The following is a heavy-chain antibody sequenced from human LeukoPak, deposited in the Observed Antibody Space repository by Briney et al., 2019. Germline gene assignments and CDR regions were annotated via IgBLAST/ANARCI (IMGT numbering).Heavy chain of an antibody. J-gene: IGHJ5*02. D-gene: IGHD3-10*01. V-gene: IGHV1-2*02. CDR1: GYTFTGSY. CDR3: ARPSGGSGRWGDNWFDP. Sequence: APVEVSCKASGYTFTGSYMHWVRQAPGQGLEWVGWINLNSGGTNYAQKFQGRVTMTRDTSISTAYMELSSLRSDDTAVYYCARPSGGSGRWGDNWFDPWGQGTLVTVSS. CDR2: INLNSGGT.